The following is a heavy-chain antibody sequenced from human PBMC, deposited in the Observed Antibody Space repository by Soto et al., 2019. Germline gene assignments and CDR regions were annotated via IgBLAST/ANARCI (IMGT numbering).Heavy chain of an antibody. J-gene: IGHJ6*02. CDR3: ARVGSNYYYYGMDV. V-gene: IGHV4-59*01. CDR1: GGSISSYY. Sequence: SETLSLTCTASGGSISSYYWSWIRQPPGKGLEWIGYIYYSGSTNYNPSLKSRVTISVDTSKNQFSLKLSSVTAADTAVYYCARVGSNYYYYGMDVWGQGTTVTVSS. CDR2: IYYSGST. D-gene: IGHD4-4*01.